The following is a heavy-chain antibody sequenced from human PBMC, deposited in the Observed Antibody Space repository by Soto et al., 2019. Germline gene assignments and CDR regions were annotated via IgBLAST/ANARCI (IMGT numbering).Heavy chain of an antibody. Sequence: PSETLSLTCPVSGGYLSSSSWGWIRQPPGKGLEWLGIISYSGSTYYSPSLKSRVTISVDASKNLFSLKLSSVTAADTAVYYCARTYVTDVVVVPASKDYMDVWGKGTTVTVSS. CDR1: GGYLSSSS. V-gene: IGHV4-39*01. D-gene: IGHD2-2*01. J-gene: IGHJ6*03. CDR3: ARTYVTDVVVVPASKDYMDV. CDR2: ISYSGST.